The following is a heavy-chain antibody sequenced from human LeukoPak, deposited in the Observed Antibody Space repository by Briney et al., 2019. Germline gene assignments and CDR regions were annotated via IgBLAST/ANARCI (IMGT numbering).Heavy chain of an antibody. CDR3: AREYSSGWYDAFDI. CDR2: ISSSSSYI. Sequence: GGSLGLSCAASGFTFSSYSMNWVRQAPGKGLGWVSSISSSSSYIYYADSVKGRFTISRDNAKNSLYLQMNSLRAEDTAVYYCAREYSSGWYDAFDIWGQGTMVTVSS. CDR1: GFTFSSYS. J-gene: IGHJ3*02. D-gene: IGHD6-19*01. V-gene: IGHV3-21*01.